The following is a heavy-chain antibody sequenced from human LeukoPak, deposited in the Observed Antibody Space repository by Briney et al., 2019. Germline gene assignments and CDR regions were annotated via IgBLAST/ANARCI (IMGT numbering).Heavy chain of an antibody. CDR3: AREVVADPFDY. D-gene: IGHD2-15*01. CDR1: GGTFSSYT. CDR2: IIPILGIA. V-gene: IGHV1-69*04. Sequence: SVKVSCKASGGTFSSYTISWVRQAPGQGLEWMGRIIPILGIANYAQKFQGRVTITADKSTSTACMELSSLRSEDTAVYYCAREVVADPFDYWGQGTLVTVSS. J-gene: IGHJ4*02.